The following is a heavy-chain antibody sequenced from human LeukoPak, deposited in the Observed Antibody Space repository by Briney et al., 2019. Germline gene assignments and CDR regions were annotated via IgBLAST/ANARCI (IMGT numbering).Heavy chain of an antibody. CDR2: IYTSGST. D-gene: IGHD5-18*01. CDR1: GGSISSGSYY. V-gene: IGHV4-61*02. J-gene: IGHJ4*02. Sequence: SETLSLTCTVSGGSISSGSYYWSWIRQPAGKGLEWIGRIYTSGSTNYNPSLKSRATLSEDTYKTLYSLKQSLVTDADTAVYCWARGMHGDTAMAIFDYWGQGTLVTVSS. CDR3: ARGMHGDTAMAIFDY.